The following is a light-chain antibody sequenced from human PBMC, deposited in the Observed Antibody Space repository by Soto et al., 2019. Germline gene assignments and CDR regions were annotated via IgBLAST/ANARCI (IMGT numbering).Light chain of an antibody. Sequence: AIQMTQSPSSLAGSVGDRLTITCRASQDIGNDLGWYQQKPWKAPKLLIYAASSLQSGVSSRFSGSGSGTEFTLTISSLQPEDFATYYCLQVFNFPRAFGQGTKVDIK. CDR3: LQVFNFPRA. CDR1: QDIGND. J-gene: IGKJ1*01. V-gene: IGKV1-6*02. CDR2: AAS.